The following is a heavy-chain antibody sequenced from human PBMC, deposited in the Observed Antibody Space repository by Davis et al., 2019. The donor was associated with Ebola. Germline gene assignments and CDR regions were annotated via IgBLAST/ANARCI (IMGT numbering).Heavy chain of an antibody. CDR3: VKDIGDGDNIESYYGMDV. Sequence: SLKISCATSGFNFDDHALHWVRQVPGKGLEWISGISHNGYTTGYADSVKGRFTISRDIAKHSVSLQMNSLRPDDTALYYCVKDIGDGDNIESYYGMDVWGQGTTVTVSS. D-gene: IGHD4-17*01. J-gene: IGHJ6*02. V-gene: IGHV3-9*01. CDR1: GFNFDDHA. CDR2: ISHNGYTT.